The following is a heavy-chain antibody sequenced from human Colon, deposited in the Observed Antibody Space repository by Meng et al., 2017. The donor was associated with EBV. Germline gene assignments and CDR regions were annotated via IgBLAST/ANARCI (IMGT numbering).Heavy chain of an antibody. CDR2: ISHSGST. Sequence: QVQLQQWGAGLLKPSETLSLTGTVYGGSFSGYYWSWIRQPPGKGLEWIGEISHSGSTNYNPSLKSRVTISLDTSKNQFSLRLSSVTAADTAVYYCARYRLQNDYGDQLYYFDYWGQGTLVTVSS. D-gene: IGHD4-17*01. V-gene: IGHV4-34*01. CDR1: GGSFSGYY. CDR3: ARYRLQNDYGDQLYYFDY. J-gene: IGHJ4*02.